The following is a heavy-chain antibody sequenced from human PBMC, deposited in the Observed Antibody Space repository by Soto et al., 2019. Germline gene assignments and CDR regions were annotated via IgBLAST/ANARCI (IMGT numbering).Heavy chain of an antibody. J-gene: IGHJ4*02. Sequence: EVQLLESGGGLVQPGGSLRLSCAASGFTFSSYAMSWVRQAPGKGLEWVSAISGSGGSTYYADSVKGRFTISRDNSKNRLYLQMNSQRAEDTAVYYCAKDRWFGGEHEIFDYWGQGTLVTVSS. CDR2: ISGSGGST. V-gene: IGHV3-23*01. CDR3: AKDRWFGGEHEIFDY. D-gene: IGHD3-10*01. CDR1: GFTFSSYA.